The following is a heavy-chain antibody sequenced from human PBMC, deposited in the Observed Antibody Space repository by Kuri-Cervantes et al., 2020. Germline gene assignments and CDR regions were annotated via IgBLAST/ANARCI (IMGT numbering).Heavy chain of an antibody. Sequence: GSLRLSCAVYGGSFSGYYWSWIRQPPGKGLEWIGEINHSGSTNYNPSLKSRVTISVDTSKNQFSLKLSSVTAADTAVYYCARGRGYSSSSDYYYYYMDVWGQGTTVTVSS. V-gene: IGHV4-34*01. J-gene: IGHJ6*03. CDR3: ARGRGYSSSSDYYYYYMDV. CDR2: INHSGST. D-gene: IGHD6-13*01. CDR1: GGSFSGYY.